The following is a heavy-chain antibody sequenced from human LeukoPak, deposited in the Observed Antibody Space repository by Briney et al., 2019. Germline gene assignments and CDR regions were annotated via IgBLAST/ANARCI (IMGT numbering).Heavy chain of an antibody. CDR1: GFTFSSYS. V-gene: IGHV3-21*01. D-gene: IGHD5-24*01. J-gene: IGHJ6*03. CDR3: ARAGEMRYMDA. CDR2: ISSSSSYI. Sequence: GGSLRLSCAASGFTFSSYSMNWVRQAPGKGLEWVSSISSSSSYIYYADSVKGRFTISRDNARNSLFLQMNSLRVDDTAIYYCARAGEMRYMDAWGKGTAVTVSS.